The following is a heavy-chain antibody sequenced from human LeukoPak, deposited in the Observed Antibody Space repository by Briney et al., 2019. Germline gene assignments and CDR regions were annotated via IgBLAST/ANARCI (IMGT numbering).Heavy chain of an antibody. CDR1: GYSFTSYW. V-gene: IGHV5-51*01. CDR2: IYPGDSDT. Sequence: GESLKISCKGSGYSFTSYWLGWVRQMPGKGLEWLGIIYPGDSDTRYSPSFQGQVTISADKSISTASLQWSSLKASDTAMYYCARHPGAAVDYFDYWGQGTLVTVSS. CDR3: ARHPGAAVDYFDY. J-gene: IGHJ4*02. D-gene: IGHD6-13*01.